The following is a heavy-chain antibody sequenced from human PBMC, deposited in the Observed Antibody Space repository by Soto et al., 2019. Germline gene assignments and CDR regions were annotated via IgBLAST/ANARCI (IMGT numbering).Heavy chain of an antibody. J-gene: IGHJ1*01. D-gene: IGHD3-22*01. CDR1: GFTFSSYW. Sequence: EVQLVESGGTLVQPGGSLRLSCAASGFTFSSYWMSWVRQAPGEGLEWVANINYDGSEKYYVDSVRGRFTISRDNAKNSLYLHMNSLRAEDTAVSYGARELVVGPAEYFQHWGKGTLVTVSS. CDR2: INYDGSEK. CDR3: ARELVVGPAEYFQH. V-gene: IGHV3-7*01.